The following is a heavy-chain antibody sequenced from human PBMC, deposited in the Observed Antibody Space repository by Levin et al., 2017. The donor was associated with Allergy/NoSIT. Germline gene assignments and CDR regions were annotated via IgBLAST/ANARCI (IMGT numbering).Heavy chain of an antibody. V-gene: IGHV3-23*01. CDR2: ISGSGGST. CDR1: GFTFSSYA. Sequence: GGSLRLSCAASGFTFSSYAMSWVRQAPGKGLEWVSAISGSGGSTYYADSVKGRFTISRDNSKNTLYLQMNSLRAEDTAVYYCAKDLHYYYYYGMDVWGQGTTVTVSS. CDR3: AKDLHYYYYYGMDV. J-gene: IGHJ6*02.